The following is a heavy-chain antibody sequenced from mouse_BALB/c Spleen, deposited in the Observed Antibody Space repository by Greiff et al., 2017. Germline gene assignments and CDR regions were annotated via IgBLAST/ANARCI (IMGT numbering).Heavy chain of an antibody. CDR1: GFTFSDFY. J-gene: IGHJ3*01. CDR2: SRNKANDYTT. V-gene: IGHV7-1*02. CDR3: ASDDAITTRAWFAY. D-gene: IGHD2-4*01. Sequence: EVNLVESGGGLVQPGGSLRLSCATSGFTFSDFYMEWVRQPPGKRLEWIAASRNKANDYTTEYSASVKGRFIVSRDTSQSILYLQMNALRAEDTAIYYCASDDAITTRAWFAYWGQGTLVTVSA.